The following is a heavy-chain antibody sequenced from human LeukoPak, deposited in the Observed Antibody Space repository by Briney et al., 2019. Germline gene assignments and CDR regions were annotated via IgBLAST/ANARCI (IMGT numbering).Heavy chain of an antibody. J-gene: IGHJ4*02. D-gene: IGHD3-10*01. CDR2: SIPIFGTA. Sequence: GASVKVCCKASGGTFSSYGISWVRQAPGQGLEWMGGSIPIFGTANYAQKFQGRVTITADESTSTAYMELSSLRSEDTAVYYCAVPQGSGSYYWPVDFWGQGTLVTVSS. V-gene: IGHV1-69*01. CDR3: AVPQGSGSYYWPVDF. CDR1: GGTFSSYG.